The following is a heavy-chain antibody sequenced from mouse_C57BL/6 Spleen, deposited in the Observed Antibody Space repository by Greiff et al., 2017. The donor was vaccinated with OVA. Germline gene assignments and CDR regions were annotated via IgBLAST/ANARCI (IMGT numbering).Heavy chain of an antibody. V-gene: IGHV1-82*01. CDR2: IYPGDGDT. J-gene: IGHJ4*01. CDR1: GYAFSSSW. CDR3: ARSGYYEDYYAMDY. Sequence: QVQLQQSGPELVKPGASVKISCKASGYAFSSSWMNWVKQRPGKGLEWIGRIYPGDGDTSYNGKFKGKATLTADKSSSTAYMQHSSLTSEDSAVYFCARSGYYEDYYAMDYWGQGTSVTVSS. D-gene: IGHD2-3*01.